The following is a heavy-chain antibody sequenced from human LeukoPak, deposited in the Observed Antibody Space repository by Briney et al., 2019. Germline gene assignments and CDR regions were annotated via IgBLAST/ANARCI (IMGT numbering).Heavy chain of an antibody. CDR1: GFTFSSYS. CDR3: ARSVYSSSWFDY. CDR2: ISYDGSNK. D-gene: IGHD6-13*01. J-gene: IGHJ4*02. Sequence: GGSLRLSCAASGFTFSSYSMHWVRQAPGKGLEGVAVISYDGSNKYYADSVKGRFTISRDNSKNTLYLQMNSLRAEDTAVYYCARSVYSSSWFDYWGQGTLVTVSS. V-gene: IGHV3-30-3*01.